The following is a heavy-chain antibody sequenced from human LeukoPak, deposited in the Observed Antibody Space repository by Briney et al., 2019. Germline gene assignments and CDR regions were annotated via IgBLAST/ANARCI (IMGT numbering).Heavy chain of an antibody. V-gene: IGHV4-39*01. CDR1: GDSISSTNYY. D-gene: IGHD3-22*01. CDR2: IYYSRST. J-gene: IGHJ4*02. CDR3: ARPTYDSSGYHPYFDY. Sequence: PSETLSLTCTVSGDSISSTNYYWGWIRQPPGKGLEWIGSIYYSRSTYYNPSLESRVTISVDTSKNQFSLKLSSVTAADTAVYYCARPTYDSSGYHPYFDYWGQGTLVTVSS.